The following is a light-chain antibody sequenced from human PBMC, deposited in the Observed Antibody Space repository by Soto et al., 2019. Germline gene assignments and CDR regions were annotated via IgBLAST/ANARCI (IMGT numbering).Light chain of an antibody. V-gene: IGKV1-5*01. CDR3: VQYFDYGFS. J-gene: IGKJ4*01. CDR1: QSIGRW. CDR2: DVS. Sequence: DIQMTQSPSTLSASVGDRVTITCRASQSIGRWLAWYQQKPGKAPRLLIHDVSTLQSGVPSRFSGSASGAAFTLTISSLQPEDFATYYCVQYFDYGFSFGGGTRVEIK.